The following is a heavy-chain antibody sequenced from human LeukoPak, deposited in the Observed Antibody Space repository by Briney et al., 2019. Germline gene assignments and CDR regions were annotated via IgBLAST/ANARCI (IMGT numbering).Heavy chain of an antibody. J-gene: IGHJ6*02. Sequence: ASVKVSCKASGYTFTSYYMHWVRQAPGQGLEWMGWINTNTGNPTHAQGFTGRFVFSLDTSVSTAYLQISSLKAEDTAVYYCAREVPAVYYYCYYGMDVWGQGTTVTVSS. D-gene: IGHD2-2*01. CDR3: AREVPAVYYYCYYGMDV. CDR1: GYTFTSYY. V-gene: IGHV7-4-1*02. CDR2: INTNTGNP.